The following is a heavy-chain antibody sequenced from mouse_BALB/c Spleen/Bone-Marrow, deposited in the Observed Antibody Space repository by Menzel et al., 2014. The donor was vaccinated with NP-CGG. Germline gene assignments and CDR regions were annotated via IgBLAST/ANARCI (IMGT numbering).Heavy chain of an antibody. Sequence: EVQGVESGGGLVKPGGPLKLSCAASGFAFSSYDMSWVRQTPEKRLEWVATISSGGSYTYYPDSVKGRFTISRDNARNTLYLQMSSLRSEDTALYYCVRRVQLDYWGQGTTLTVSS. J-gene: IGHJ2*01. V-gene: IGHV5-9*02. CDR2: ISSGGSYT. CDR1: GFAFSSYD. CDR3: VRRVQLDY.